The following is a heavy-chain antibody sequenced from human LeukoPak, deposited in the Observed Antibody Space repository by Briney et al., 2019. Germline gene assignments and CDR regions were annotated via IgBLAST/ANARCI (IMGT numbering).Heavy chain of an antibody. J-gene: IGHJ4*02. V-gene: IGHV3-7*02. CDR2: IKQDGSEQ. D-gene: IGHD3/OR15-3a*01. CDR1: GFAFRSYW. CDR3: ASTPADFTDF. Sequence: GGSLRLSCAASGFAFRSYWMSWVRQAPGKGLEWVANIKQDGSEQYYMDSVKGRFTISRDNAKNLLYPQMNSLRAEDTAVYYCASTPADFTDFWGQGTLVTVSS.